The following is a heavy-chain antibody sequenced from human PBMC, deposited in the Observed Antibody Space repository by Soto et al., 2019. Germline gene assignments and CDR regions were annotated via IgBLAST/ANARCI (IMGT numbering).Heavy chain of an antibody. J-gene: IGHJ4*02. CDR2: ISAYNGNT. V-gene: IGHV1-18*04. CDR1: GYTFTSYG. Sequence: ASVKVSCKXSGYTFTSYGISWVRQAPGQGLEWMGWISAYNGNTNYAQKLQGRVTMTTDTSTSTAYMELRSLRAEDTAVYYCARILCSSTSCYTFDYWGQGTLVTVSS. CDR3: ARILCSSTSCYTFDY. D-gene: IGHD2-2*02.